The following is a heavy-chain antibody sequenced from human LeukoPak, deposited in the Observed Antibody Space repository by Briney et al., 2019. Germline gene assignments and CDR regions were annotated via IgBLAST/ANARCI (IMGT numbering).Heavy chain of an antibody. J-gene: IGHJ6*03. CDR2: IIPISGTA. V-gene: IGHV1-69*05. Sequence: SVNLSCKSSGGTFCSYAISWVRQAPAQGLEWMGGIIPISGTANYAQKFQGRVTITTDESTSTAYMELSSLRSEDTAVYYCARGETAIAEPLNYYYMDVWGKGTTVTVSS. D-gene: IGHD5-18*01. CDR1: GGTFCSYA. CDR3: ARGETAIAEPLNYYYMDV.